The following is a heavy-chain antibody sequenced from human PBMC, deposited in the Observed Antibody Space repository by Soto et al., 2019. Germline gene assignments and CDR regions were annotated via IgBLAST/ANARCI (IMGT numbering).Heavy chain of an antibody. J-gene: IGHJ3*01. CDR1: GYTFTRYY. V-gene: IGHV1-46*01. Sequence: ASVKVSCKASGYTFTRYYMHWVRQAPGQGLEWMGLINPNGGSTTYAQKFQGRVTMTRDTSMSTVYMELSRLRSEDTAFYYCARGEDVAFDYWGQGTMVTVSS. CDR3: ARGEDVAFDY. D-gene: IGHD3-10*01. CDR2: INPNGGST.